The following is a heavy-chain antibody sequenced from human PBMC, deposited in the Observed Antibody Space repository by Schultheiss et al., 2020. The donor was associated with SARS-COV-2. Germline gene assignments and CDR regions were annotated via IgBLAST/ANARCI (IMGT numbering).Heavy chain of an antibody. J-gene: IGHJ6*02. CDR1: GGSMNSYY. D-gene: IGHD3-10*01. CDR3: ARGGHYYGSGSYYNPYYYGMDV. Sequence: SETLSLTCTVSGGSMNSYYWSWIRQSPGKKLEWIGYIFYSGSTDYNPSLKSRVTISVDTSKKNFSLKLSSVTAADTAVYYCARGGHYYGSGSYYNPYYYGMDVWGQGTTVTVSS. V-gene: IGHV4-59*12. CDR2: IFYSGST.